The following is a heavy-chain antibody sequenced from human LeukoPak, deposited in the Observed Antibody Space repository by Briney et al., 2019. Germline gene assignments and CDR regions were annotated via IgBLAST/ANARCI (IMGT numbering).Heavy chain of an antibody. V-gene: IGHV4-39*01. CDR1: GGSISSGSYY. CDR2: MYYSGTT. J-gene: IGHJ4*02. CDR3: ARHPPRDGSAFDY. Sequence: SSETLSLTRTVSGGSISSGSYYWGWIRQPPGKGLEWIASMYYSGTTFYSPSLKSRVTISVDTSKNQLSLKLGSVTAADTAVYYCARHPPRDGSAFDYWGQGTLVTVSS.